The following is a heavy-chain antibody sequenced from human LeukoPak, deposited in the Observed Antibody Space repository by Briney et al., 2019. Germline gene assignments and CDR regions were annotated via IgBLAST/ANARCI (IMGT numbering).Heavy chain of an antibody. CDR3: ERDQGVVIVYFDY. CDR2: IYHSGST. V-gene: IGHV4-38-2*02. Sequence: SETLSLTCTVSGYSFSSGYYWGWIRQPPGEGLEWIGSIYHSGSTYYNPSLKGRVTISVDTSKNQFSLQLSSVTAADTAVYFCERDQGVVIVYFDYWGQGTLVTVSS. J-gene: IGHJ4*02. CDR1: GYSFSSGYY. D-gene: IGHD3-3*01.